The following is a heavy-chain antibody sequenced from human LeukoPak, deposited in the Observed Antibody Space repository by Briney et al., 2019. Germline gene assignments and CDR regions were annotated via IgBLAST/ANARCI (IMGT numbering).Heavy chain of an antibody. V-gene: IGHV1-2*02. CDR3: AREKVLTGYSYDY. CDR1: GYTFTGYY. J-gene: IGHJ4*02. D-gene: IGHD3-9*01. Sequence: ASVKVSCKASGYTFTGYYMHWVRQAPGQGLEWMGWINPNSGGTNYAQKFQGRVTMTRDTSISTAYMELSRLRSDDTAVYYCAREKVLTGYSYDYWGQGTLVTVSS. CDR2: INPNSGGT.